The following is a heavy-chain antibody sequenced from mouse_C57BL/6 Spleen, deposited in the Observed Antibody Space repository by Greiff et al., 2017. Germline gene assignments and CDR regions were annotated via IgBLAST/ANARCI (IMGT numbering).Heavy chain of an antibody. CDR3: ASSLYYYGYREGYYFEC. J-gene: IGHJ2*01. CDR2: IYPGGGCT. Sequence: QVQLQQSGAELVRPGTSVKMSCKASGYTFTNYWISWAKQRPGHGLEWIGDIYPGGGCTNYNEKFKGKATLTADKYSSTAYMQFSSLTSKDSSIYSCASSLYYYGYREGYYFECWGHGTTLTAS. V-gene: IGHV1-63*01. D-gene: IGHD1-1*01. CDR1: GYTFTNYW.